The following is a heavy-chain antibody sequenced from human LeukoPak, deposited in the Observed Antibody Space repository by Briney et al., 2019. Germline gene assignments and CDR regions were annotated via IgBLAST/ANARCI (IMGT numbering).Heavy chain of an antibody. Sequence: GGSLRLSCAASGFTFINYWMSWVRQAPGKGLEWVANIKQDGSEKYYVDSVKGRLTISRDNAKNSLYLQMNSLRAEDTAVYYCAQLKKLWLRLGGYNWFDPWGQGTLVTVSS. CDR2: IKQDGSEK. J-gene: IGHJ5*02. V-gene: IGHV3-7*01. CDR1: GFTFINYW. D-gene: IGHD3-16*01. CDR3: AQLKKLWLRLGGYNWFDP.